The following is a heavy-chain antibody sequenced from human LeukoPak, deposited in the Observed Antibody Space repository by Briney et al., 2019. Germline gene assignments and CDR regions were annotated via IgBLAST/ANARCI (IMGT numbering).Heavy chain of an antibody. D-gene: IGHD3-10*01. Sequence: PSQTLSLTCTVSGGSISSGDYYWSWIRQPPGKGLEWIGYIHYSGSTYYNPSLKGRVTISVDTSKNQFSLKLSSVTAADTAVYYCARGTMVRGALFDYWGQGTLVTVSS. CDR2: IHYSGST. CDR1: GGSISSGDYY. CDR3: ARGTMVRGALFDY. V-gene: IGHV4-30-4*01. J-gene: IGHJ4*02.